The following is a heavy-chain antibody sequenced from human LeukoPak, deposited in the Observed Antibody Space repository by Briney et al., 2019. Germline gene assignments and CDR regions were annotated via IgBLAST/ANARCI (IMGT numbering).Heavy chain of an antibody. D-gene: IGHD4-17*01. CDR3: ARGIESYGDYGY. Sequence: SQTLSLTCXVSGGSISGSYWSWIRQPPGKGLEWIAYMYNSGSTNYNPSLKSRVTISIDTSKNQFSLKLSSLTAADTAIYYCARGIESYGDYGYWGQGILVTVSS. CDR2: MYNSGST. CDR1: GGSISGSY. J-gene: IGHJ4*02. V-gene: IGHV4-59*01.